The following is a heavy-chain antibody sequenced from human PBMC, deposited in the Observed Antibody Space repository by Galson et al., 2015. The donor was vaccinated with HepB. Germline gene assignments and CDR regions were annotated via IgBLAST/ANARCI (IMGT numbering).Heavy chain of an antibody. D-gene: IGHD3-10*01. V-gene: IGHV3-23*01. J-gene: IGHJ4*02. CDR2: ISGSGGST. CDR3: AKEWESGGSGSYSSDY. CDR1: GFTFSSYA. Sequence: SLRLSCAASGFTFSSYAMSWVRQAPGKGLEWVSAISGSGGSTYYADSVKGRFTISRDNSKNTLYLQMNSLRAEDTAVYYCAKEWESGGSGSYSSDYWGQGTLVTVSS.